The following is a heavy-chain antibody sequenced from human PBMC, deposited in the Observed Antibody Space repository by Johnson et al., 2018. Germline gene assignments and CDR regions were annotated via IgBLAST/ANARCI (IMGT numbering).Heavy chain of an antibody. CDR1: GFTFSNYA. Sequence: VQLVQSGGGLVQPGGSLRLSCAASGFTFSNYAMNWVRQAPGKGLEWVSAISGSGGSIGYADSVKGRVTISRDNAKNSLYLQMNSLRAEDTALYYCAKEGWFGGNYYYYYMDVWGKGTTVTVSS. CDR3: AKEGWFGGNYYYYYMDV. J-gene: IGHJ6*03. V-gene: IGHV3-9*01. D-gene: IGHD3-10*01. CDR2: ISGSGGSI.